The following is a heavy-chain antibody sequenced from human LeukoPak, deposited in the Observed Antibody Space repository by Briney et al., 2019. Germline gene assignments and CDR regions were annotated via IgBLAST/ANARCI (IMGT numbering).Heavy chain of an antibody. D-gene: IGHD2-2*01. CDR2: MNPNSGNT. J-gene: IGHJ6*02. CDR1: GYTFTSYD. Sequence: ASVKVSCKASGYTFTSYDINWVRQATGQGLEWMGWMNPNSGNTGYAQKFQGRVTMTRNTSISTAYMELSSLRSEDTAVYYCARWGVVPADIRQNYNYYGMDLWGQGTTVNVP. CDR3: ARWGVVPADIRQNYNYYGMDL. V-gene: IGHV1-8*01.